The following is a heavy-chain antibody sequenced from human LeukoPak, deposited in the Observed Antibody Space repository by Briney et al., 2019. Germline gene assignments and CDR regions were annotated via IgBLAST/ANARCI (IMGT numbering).Heavy chain of an antibody. V-gene: IGHV1-69*05. CDR2: IIPIFGTA. CDR1: GGTFSSYA. CDR3: AALSSPPYYYYMDV. D-gene: IGHD2-2*01. J-gene: IGHJ6*03. Sequence: GASVKVSCKASGGTFSSYAISWVRQAPGQGLEWKGGIIPIFGTANYAQKFQGRVTITTDESTSTAYMELSSLRSEDTAVYYCAALSSPPYYYYMDVWGKGTTVTVSS.